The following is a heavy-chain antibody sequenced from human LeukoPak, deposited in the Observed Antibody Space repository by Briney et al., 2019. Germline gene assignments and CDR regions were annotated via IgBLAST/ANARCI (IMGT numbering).Heavy chain of an antibody. J-gene: IGHJ4*02. Sequence: GRSLRLSLAAAGFTVSGNYMNCVCQAPGKGMEWVSVIYSGGSTYYAASVKGRFTISRDNSKTTLYLQMNSLRAEDTAVYYCARDYHWGQGTLVTVSS. D-gene: IGHD3-16*02. CDR1: GFTVSGNY. V-gene: IGHV3-53*01. CDR2: IYSGGST. CDR3: ARDYH.